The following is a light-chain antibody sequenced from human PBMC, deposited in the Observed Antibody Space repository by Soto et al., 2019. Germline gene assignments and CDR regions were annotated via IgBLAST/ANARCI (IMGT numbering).Light chain of an antibody. CDR3: QKYNSAHST. CDR1: QGISNY. Sequence: DIQMTQSPSSLSASVGDRVTITCRARQGISNYLAWYQQKPGKVPKLLIYAASTLQSGVPSRFSGSGSGTDFTLTISSLQPEDVATYYCQKYNSAHSTFGQGTRLEIK. CDR2: AAS. J-gene: IGKJ5*01. V-gene: IGKV1-27*01.